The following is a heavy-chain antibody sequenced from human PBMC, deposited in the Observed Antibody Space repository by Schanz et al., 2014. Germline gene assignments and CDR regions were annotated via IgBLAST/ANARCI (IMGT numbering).Heavy chain of an antibody. CDR3: ARDLPYCDGGKCYSDGFDI. Sequence: QVHLVQSGAEVKRPGASVKVSCKASEYSFTSYSMHWVRQAPGQRLEWMGWINTGSGDTKYSQNCQGRVTITRDTSATTAYMELTNLRSEDTAVYYCARDLPYCDGGKCYSDGFDIWGQGTLVTISS. CDR2: INTGSGDT. V-gene: IGHV1-3*04. J-gene: IGHJ3*02. D-gene: IGHD2-21*01. CDR1: EYSFTSYS.